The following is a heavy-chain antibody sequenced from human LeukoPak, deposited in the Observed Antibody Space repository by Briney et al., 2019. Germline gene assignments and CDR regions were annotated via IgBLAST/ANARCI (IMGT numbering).Heavy chain of an antibody. CDR1: GGSISSYY. CDR3: ARGWIAAAGRNWFDP. D-gene: IGHD6-13*01. CDR2: IYYSGST. Sequence: SETLSLTCTVSGGSISSYYWSWTRQPPGKGLEWIGYIYYSGSTNYNPSLKSRVTISVDTSKNQFSLKLSSVTAADTAVYYCARGWIAAAGRNWFDPWGQGTLVTVPS. V-gene: IGHV4-59*01. J-gene: IGHJ5*02.